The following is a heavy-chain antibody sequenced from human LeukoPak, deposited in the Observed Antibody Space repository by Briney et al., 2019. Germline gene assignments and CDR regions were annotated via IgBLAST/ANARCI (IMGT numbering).Heavy chain of an antibody. Sequence: AASVKVSCKASGYTFTSYGISWVRQAPGQGLEWMGWISAYNGNTNYAQKLQGRVTMTTDTSTSTAYMELRSLRSDDTAVYYCARDSYDILTGYPNDAFDIWGQGTMVTVSS. J-gene: IGHJ3*02. CDR1: GYTFTSYG. CDR3: ARDSYDILTGYPNDAFDI. V-gene: IGHV1-18*01. CDR2: ISAYNGNT. D-gene: IGHD3-9*01.